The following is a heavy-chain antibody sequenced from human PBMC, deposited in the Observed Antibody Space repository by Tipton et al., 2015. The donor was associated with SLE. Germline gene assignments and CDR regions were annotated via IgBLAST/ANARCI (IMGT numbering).Heavy chain of an antibody. Sequence: TLSLTCIVSGGSINSHYWSCIRQPPGKGLEWIGYISYTGSTSYNPSLKSRVTMSLDTSRKQFSLSLSSVTAADTALYYCARGGTFKYFQHWGQGSLVTVAS. V-gene: IGHV4-59*11. D-gene: IGHD3-16*01. J-gene: IGHJ1*01. CDR2: ISYTGST. CDR3: ARGGTFKYFQH. CDR1: GGSINSHY.